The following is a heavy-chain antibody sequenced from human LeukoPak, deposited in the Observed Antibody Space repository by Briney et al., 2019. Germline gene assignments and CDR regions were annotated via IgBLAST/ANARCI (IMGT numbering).Heavy chain of an antibody. CDR2: IYENGGTT. CDR3: ANVHYDFWSGSQGNLDY. J-gene: IGHJ4*02. CDR1: GFTFRSHA. Sequence: GGSLRLSCVGSGFTFRSHAMSWVRQAPEKGLEFVSGIYENGGTTYYADSVKGRFSISRDNSKNTLYLQMDSLRAEDTAVYYCANVHYDFWSGSQGNLDYWGQGTLVTVSS. V-gene: IGHV3-23*01. D-gene: IGHD3-3*01.